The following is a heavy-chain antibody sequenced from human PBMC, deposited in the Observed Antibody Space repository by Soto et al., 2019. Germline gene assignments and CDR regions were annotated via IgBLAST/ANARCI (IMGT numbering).Heavy chain of an antibody. Sequence: QVQLVQSGAEVKKPGASVKVSCKTSGYTFTNYYIHWVRQAPGQGLEWMGIINPSGVSTTYAHKFQGRVTMTRDRSTSTLYMELSSLRSEDTAVYYCAREFIAGYYDSSGNNAFDFWGQGTMVTVSS. CDR1: GYTFTNYY. J-gene: IGHJ3*01. D-gene: IGHD3-22*01. V-gene: IGHV1-46*01. CDR2: INPSGVST. CDR3: AREFIAGYYDSSGNNAFDF.